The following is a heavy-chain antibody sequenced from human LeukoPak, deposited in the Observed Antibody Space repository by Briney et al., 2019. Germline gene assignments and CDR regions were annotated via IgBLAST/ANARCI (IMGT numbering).Heavy chain of an antibody. Sequence: GGSLRLSCAASGFTFSSYGMSWVRQAPGKGLEWVSGISWNSGSIGYADSVKGRFTIPRDNAKNSLYLRMNSLRAEDTALYYCAKGVRYFDWYYGAFDIWGQGTMVTVSS. CDR1: GFTFSSYG. V-gene: IGHV3-9*01. CDR2: ISWNSGSI. D-gene: IGHD3-9*01. J-gene: IGHJ3*02. CDR3: AKGVRYFDWYYGAFDI.